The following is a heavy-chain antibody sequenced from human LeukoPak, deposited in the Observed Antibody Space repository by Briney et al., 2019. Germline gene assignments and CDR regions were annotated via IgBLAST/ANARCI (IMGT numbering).Heavy chain of an antibody. V-gene: IGHV3-23*01. CDR3: ARVLRERAVAGCWSY. J-gene: IGHJ4*02. CDR2: ISVSGGST. D-gene: IGHD6-19*01. Sequence: PGGSLRLSCAASGFTFNSYAMSRVRQAPGKGLEWVSAISVSGGSTLYADSVKGRFTISRDNSKNTLYLEMNSLSAEDTAVYYCARVLRERAVAGCWSYWGQGTLVTVSS. CDR1: GFTFNSYA.